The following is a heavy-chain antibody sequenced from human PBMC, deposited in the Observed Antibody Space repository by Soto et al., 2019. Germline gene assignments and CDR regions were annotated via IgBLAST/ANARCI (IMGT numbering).Heavy chain of an antibody. Sequence: WASVKVSCKASGGTFSSYAISWVRQAPGQGLEWMGGIIPIFGTANYAQKFQGRVTITADESTSTAYMELSSLRSEDTAVYYCARDHIHYEKGIAAAGTRPYGMDVWGQGTTVTVSS. J-gene: IGHJ6*02. V-gene: IGHV1-69*13. CDR2: IIPIFGTA. CDR3: ARDHIHYEKGIAAAGTRPYGMDV. D-gene: IGHD6-13*01. CDR1: GGTFSSYA.